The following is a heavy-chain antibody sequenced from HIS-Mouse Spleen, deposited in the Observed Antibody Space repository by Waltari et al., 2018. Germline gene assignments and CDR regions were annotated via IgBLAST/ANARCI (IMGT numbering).Heavy chain of an antibody. CDR1: GGSISSSSYY. D-gene: IGHD3-10*01. CDR3: ARGRRYYGSGSYGSFDY. CDR2: IYYRGRT. V-gene: IGHV4-39*07. Sequence: QLQLQESGPGLVKPSETLSLTCTVSGGSISSSSYYWGWIRQPPGKGLEWIGGIYYRGRTYYNPSLKSRVTISVDTSKNQFSLKLSSVTAADTAVYYCARGRRYYGSGSYGSFDYWGQGTLVTVSS. J-gene: IGHJ4*02.